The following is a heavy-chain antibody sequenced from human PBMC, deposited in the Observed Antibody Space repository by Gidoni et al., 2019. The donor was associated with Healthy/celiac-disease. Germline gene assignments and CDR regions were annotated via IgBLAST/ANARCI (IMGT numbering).Heavy chain of an antibody. CDR1: GYTFTSYG. CDR3: ARDGEGALAYCGGDCYSVAFDI. Sequence: QVQLVQSGAEVTTPGASVKVSCTASGYTFTSYGISWVRQAPGQGLEWMGWISAYNGNTNYAQKLQGRVTMTTDTSTSTAYMELRSLRSDDTAVYYCARDGEGALAYCGGDCYSVAFDIWGQGTMVTVSS. V-gene: IGHV1-18*04. CDR2: ISAYNGNT. J-gene: IGHJ3*02. D-gene: IGHD2-21*01.